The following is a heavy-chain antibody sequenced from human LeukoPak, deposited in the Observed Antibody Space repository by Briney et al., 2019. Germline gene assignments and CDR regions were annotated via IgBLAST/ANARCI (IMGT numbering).Heavy chain of an antibody. V-gene: IGHV4-4*07. CDR1: GGSISNYY. Sequence: PSETLSLTCTVSGGSISNYYWGWIRQPAGKGLEWIGRILISGSTNYNPSLKSRVTMSVDTSKNQFSLKLSSVTAADTAVYYCARDHPYCSGGSCYSGTDGYYFDSWGQGTLVTVSS. CDR2: ILISGST. CDR3: ARDHPYCSGGSCYSGTDGYYFDS. J-gene: IGHJ4*02. D-gene: IGHD2-15*01.